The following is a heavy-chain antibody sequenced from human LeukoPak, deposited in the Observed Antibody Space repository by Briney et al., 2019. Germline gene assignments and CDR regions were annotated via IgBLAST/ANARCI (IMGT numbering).Heavy chain of an antibody. J-gene: IGHJ3*02. CDR1: GVSISSTNYY. V-gene: IGHV4-39*07. Sequence: SETPSLTCTVSGVSISSTNYYWAWIRQPPGKGLEWIASIYYSGSTYYNSSLKSRVTISVDTPKNQFSLKLSSVTAADTAVYYCARVALRYFDWLDTQRHDAFDIWGQGTMVTVSS. D-gene: IGHD3-9*01. CDR3: ARVALRYFDWLDTQRHDAFDI. CDR2: IYYSGST.